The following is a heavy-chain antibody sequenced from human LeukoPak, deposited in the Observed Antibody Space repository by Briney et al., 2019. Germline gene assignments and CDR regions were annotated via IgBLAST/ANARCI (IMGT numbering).Heavy chain of an antibody. Sequence: KSGGSLRLSCAASGFTFSSYGMHWVRQAPGKGLEWVAFIRYDGSNKYYADSVKGRFTISRDNSKNTLYLQMNSLRAEDTALYYCAKAKLWFGELSKAYFDYWGQGTLVTVSS. CDR1: GFTFSSYG. CDR3: AKAKLWFGELSKAYFDY. D-gene: IGHD3-10*01. V-gene: IGHV3-30*02. CDR2: IRYDGSNK. J-gene: IGHJ4*02.